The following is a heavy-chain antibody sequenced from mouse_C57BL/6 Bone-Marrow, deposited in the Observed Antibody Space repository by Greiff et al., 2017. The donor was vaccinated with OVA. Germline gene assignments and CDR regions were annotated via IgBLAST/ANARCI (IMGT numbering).Heavy chain of an antibody. J-gene: IGHJ1*03. V-gene: IGHV14-2*01. D-gene: IGHD1-1*01. CDR1: GFNIKDYY. Sequence: EVQLQQSGAELVKPGASVKLSCTASGFNIKDYYMHWVKQRTEQGLEWIGRIDPEDGETKYAPKFQGKATITADTSSNTAYLQLSSLTSEDTAVYYCAGDYGSSYVRWYFDVWGTGTTGTVSS. CDR3: AGDYGSSYVRWYFDV. CDR2: IDPEDGET.